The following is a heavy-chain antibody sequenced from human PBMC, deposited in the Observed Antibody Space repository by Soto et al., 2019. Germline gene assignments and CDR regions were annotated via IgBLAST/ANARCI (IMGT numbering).Heavy chain of an antibody. CDR2: IWYDGSNK. Sequence: QVQLVESGGGVVQPGRSLRLSCAASGFTFSSYGMHWVRQAPGKGLEWVAVIWYDGSNKYYADSVKGRFTISRDNSKNTLYLQMNSLRAEDTAVYYCARGGGSYSNYENDYFDYWGQGTLVTVSS. CDR3: ARGGGSYSNYENDYFDY. CDR1: GFTFSSYG. D-gene: IGHD4-4*01. J-gene: IGHJ4*02. V-gene: IGHV3-33*01.